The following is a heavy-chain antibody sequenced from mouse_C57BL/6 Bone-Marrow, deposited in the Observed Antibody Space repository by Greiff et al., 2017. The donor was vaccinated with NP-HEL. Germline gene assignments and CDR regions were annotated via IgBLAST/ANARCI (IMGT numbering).Heavy chain of an antibody. CDR1: GFTFSSYA. J-gene: IGHJ2*01. CDR3: ARAGKASFDY. CDR2: ISDGGSYT. D-gene: IGHD2-1*01. V-gene: IGHV5-4*03. Sequence: EVKVVESGGGLVKPGGSLKLSCAASGFTFSSYAMSWVRQTPEKRLEWVATISDGGSYTYYPDNVKGRFTISRDNAKNNLYLQMSHLKSEDTAMYYCARAGKASFDYWGKGTTLTVSS.